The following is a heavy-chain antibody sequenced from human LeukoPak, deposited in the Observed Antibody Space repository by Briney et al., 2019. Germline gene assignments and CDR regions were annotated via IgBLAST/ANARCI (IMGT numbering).Heavy chain of an antibody. D-gene: IGHD6-13*01. CDR1: GGTFSSYA. Sequence: SVKVSCKASGGTFSSYAISWVRQAPGQGLEWMGRIIPILGIANYAQKFQGRVTITADKSTSTAYMELSSLRSEDTAVYYCASAAASYNWFDPWGQGTLVTVSS. J-gene: IGHJ5*02. V-gene: IGHV1-69*04. CDR2: IIPILGIA. CDR3: ASAAASYNWFDP.